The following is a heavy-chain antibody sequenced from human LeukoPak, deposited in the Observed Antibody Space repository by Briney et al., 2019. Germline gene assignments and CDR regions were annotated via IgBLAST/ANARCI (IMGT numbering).Heavy chain of an antibody. D-gene: IGHD6-19*01. CDR2: IYHSGST. CDR3: ARSSGWYLYYFDY. Sequence: SETLSLTCAVSGGSISSINWWSWVRHPPGKGLEWIGVIYHSGSTNYTPSLKSRVTISVDKSKNQFSLKLSSVTAADTAVYYCARSSGWYLYYFDYWGQGTLVTVSS. J-gene: IGHJ4*02. V-gene: IGHV4-4*02. CDR1: GGSISSINW.